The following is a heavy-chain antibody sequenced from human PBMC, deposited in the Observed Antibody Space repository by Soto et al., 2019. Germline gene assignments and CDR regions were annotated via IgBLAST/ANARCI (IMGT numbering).Heavy chain of an antibody. V-gene: IGHV1-18*01. Sequence: ASVKVSCKASGYTFTSYGISWVRQAPGQGLEWMGWISAYNGNTNYAQKLQGRVTMTTDTSTSTAYMELRSLRSDDTAVYYCAREQWYDRSDSLYYWGQGTLVTVSS. CDR1: GYTFTSYG. D-gene: IGHD3-22*01. CDR3: AREQWYDRSDSLYY. J-gene: IGHJ4*02. CDR2: ISAYNGNT.